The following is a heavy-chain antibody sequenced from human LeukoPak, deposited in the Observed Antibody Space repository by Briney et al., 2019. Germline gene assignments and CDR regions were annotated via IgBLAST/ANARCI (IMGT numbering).Heavy chain of an antibody. Sequence: GGSLRLSCAVSGFTFSDYYMSWIRQAPGKGLEWVSYISSSGSTIYYADSVKGRFTISRDNAKNSLYLQMNSLRAEDTAVYYCARDSCSSTSCYVGQYYFDYWGQGTLVTVSS. J-gene: IGHJ4*02. CDR2: ISSSGSTI. CDR1: GFTFSDYY. CDR3: ARDSCSSTSCYVGQYYFDY. D-gene: IGHD2-2*01. V-gene: IGHV3-11*04.